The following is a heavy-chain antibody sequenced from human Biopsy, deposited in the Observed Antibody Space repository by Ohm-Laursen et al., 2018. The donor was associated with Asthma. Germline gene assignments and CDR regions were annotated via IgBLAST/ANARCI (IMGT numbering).Heavy chain of an antibody. Sequence: GTLSLTCIVSGDAMSTSGSYWGWIRQSPGKGLEWIGSIYYSGRTYYNPSLESRVTISADTSKNHFSMKVTSVTAADTAVYYCARAVSSSSYWYFDLWGRGDLVTVSS. D-gene: IGHD6-6*01. CDR2: IYYSGRT. J-gene: IGHJ2*01. V-gene: IGHV4-39*02. CDR1: GDAMSTSGSY. CDR3: ARAVSSSSYWYFDL.